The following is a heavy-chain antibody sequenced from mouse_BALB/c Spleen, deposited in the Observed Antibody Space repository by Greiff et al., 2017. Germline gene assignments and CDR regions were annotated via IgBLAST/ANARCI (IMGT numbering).Heavy chain of an antibody. V-gene: IGHV7-3*02. CDR2: IRNKANGYTT. CDR3: ARDTGGNYLYYFDY. CDR1: GFTFTDYY. J-gene: IGHJ2*01. D-gene: IGHD2-1*01. Sequence: EVMLVESGGGLVQPGGSLRLSCATSGFTFTDYYMSWVRQPPGKALEWLGFIRNKANGYTTEYSASVKGRFTISRDNSQSILYLQMNTLRAEDSATYYCARDTGGNYLYYFDYWGQGTTLTVSS.